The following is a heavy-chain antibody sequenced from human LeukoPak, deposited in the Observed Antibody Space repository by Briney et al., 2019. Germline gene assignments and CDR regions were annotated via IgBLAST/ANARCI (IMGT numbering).Heavy chain of an antibody. V-gene: IGHV3-21*01. CDR2: ISSSSSYI. CDR3: ARGGSGYYERDYFDY. Sequence: GGSLRLSCAASGFTFSSYSMNWVRQAPGKGLEWVSSISSSSSYIYYADSVKGRFTISRDNAKNSLYLQMNSLRAEDTAVYYCARGGSGYYERDYFDYWGQGTLVTVSS. D-gene: IGHD3-22*01. J-gene: IGHJ4*02. CDR1: GFTFSSYS.